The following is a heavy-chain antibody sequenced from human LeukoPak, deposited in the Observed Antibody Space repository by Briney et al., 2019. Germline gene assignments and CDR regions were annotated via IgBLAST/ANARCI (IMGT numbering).Heavy chain of an antibody. CDR3: ARGYFLLGELARRGGRGAFDI. CDR1: GGSISSYY. Sequence: PSETLSLTCTVSGGSISSYYWSWIRQPPGKGLEWIGYIYYSGSTNYNPSLRSRVTISVDTSKNQFSLKLSSVTAADTAVYYCARGYFLLGELARRGGRGAFDIWGQGTIVTVSS. V-gene: IGHV4-59*12. J-gene: IGHJ3*02. D-gene: IGHD3-16*01. CDR2: IYYSGST.